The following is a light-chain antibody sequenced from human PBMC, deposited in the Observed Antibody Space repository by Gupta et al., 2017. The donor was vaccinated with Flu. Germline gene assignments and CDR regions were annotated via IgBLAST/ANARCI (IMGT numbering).Light chain of an antibody. J-gene: IGLJ3*02. Sequence: SLLTQPPSVSGRPGPGVTISCRGIGADFDVHWYQQIPGAAPRLLIFGNFKRASGVPDRFSGSKSGTSASLAIAGLQAEDDAVYYCQSSDSRLSGSLFGGGTKLTLL. CDR3: QSSDSRLSGSL. CDR1: GADFD. V-gene: IGLV1-40*01. CDR2: GNF.